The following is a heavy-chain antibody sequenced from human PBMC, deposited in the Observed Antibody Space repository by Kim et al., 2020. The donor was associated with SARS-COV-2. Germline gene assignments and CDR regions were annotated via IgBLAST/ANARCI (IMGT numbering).Heavy chain of an antibody. J-gene: IGHJ6*02. CDR1: GGSISSSNW. V-gene: IGHV4-4*02. D-gene: IGHD3-10*01. CDR3: ARDPRWEGWFGELWGHGRYYYYYYGMDV. CDR2: IYHSGST. Sequence: SETLSLTCAVSGGSISSSNWWSWVRQPPGKGLEWIGEIYHSGSTNYNPSLKSRVTISVDKSKNQFSLKLSSVTAADTAVYYCARDPRWEGWFGELWGHGRYYYYYYGMDVWGQGTTVTVSS.